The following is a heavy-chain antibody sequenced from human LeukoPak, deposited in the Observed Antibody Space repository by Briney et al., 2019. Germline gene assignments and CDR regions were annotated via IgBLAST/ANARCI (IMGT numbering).Heavy chain of an antibody. J-gene: IGHJ6*04. CDR3: AELGITMIGGV. Sequence: GGSLRLSCAASGFTFSNYWMSWVRQAPGKGLEWVANIKQDGTEKYYVDSVKGRFTISRDNAKDSLYLQMNSLRAEDTAVYYCAELGITMIGGVWGKGTTVTISS. CDR1: GFTFSNYW. V-gene: IGHV3-7*01. CDR2: IKQDGTEK. D-gene: IGHD3-10*02.